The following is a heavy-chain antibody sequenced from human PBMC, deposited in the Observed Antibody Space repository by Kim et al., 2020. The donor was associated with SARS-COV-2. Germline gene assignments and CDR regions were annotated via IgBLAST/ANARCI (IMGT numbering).Heavy chain of an antibody. J-gene: IGHJ6*02. Sequence: GGSLRLSCAVSGISVSDYDINWARQAPGKGLEWVSIMSGCDGGTFEAESVKGRFTVSRDNSKNTVYVQMTSLRAEDTAIYFCAKVLALNYNTSGNYNPEYLHHGGGVWGQGTKVTVSS. CDR1: GISVSDYD. V-gene: IGHV3-23*01. CDR3: AKVLALNYNTSGNYNPEYLHHGGGV. CDR2: MSGCDGGT. D-gene: IGHD1-20*01.